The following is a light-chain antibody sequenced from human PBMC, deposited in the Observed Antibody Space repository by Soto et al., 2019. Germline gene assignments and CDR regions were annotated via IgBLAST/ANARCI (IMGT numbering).Light chain of an antibody. V-gene: IGLV1-40*01. CDR2: GNN. J-gene: IGLJ2*01. CDR1: NSNIGAGYD. Sequence: QSVLTQPPSVSGAPGQTVTISCTGSNSNIGAGYDVHWYQQLPGTAPKLLIYGNNNRPSGVPDRFSGSKSGTSASLAITGLQAEDEADYYCQAYDSTMTGSTFGGGTKLTGL. CDR3: QAYDSTMTGST.